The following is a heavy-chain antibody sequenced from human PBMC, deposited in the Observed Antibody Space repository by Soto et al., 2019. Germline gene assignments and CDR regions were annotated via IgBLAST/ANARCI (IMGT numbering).Heavy chain of an antibody. CDR3: PPSPHNSSDSSVYAFDI. V-gene: IGHV2-5*02. CDR2: IYWDDDK. D-gene: IGHD3-22*01. J-gene: IGHJ3*02. CDR1: GFSLSTSGVG. Sequence: QITLKESGPPLVKPTQTLTLTCTFSGFSLSTSGVGVGWIRQPPGKALEWLALIYWDDDKRYSPSMKCRLTITKDTPTHPVVPTITNMVPLATATSSCPPSPHNSSDSSVYAFDISGPCTMVTVSS.